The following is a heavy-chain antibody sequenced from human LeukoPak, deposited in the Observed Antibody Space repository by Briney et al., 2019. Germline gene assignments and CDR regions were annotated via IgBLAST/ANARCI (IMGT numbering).Heavy chain of an antibody. CDR1: GYTFTTYD. CDR3: ARRNTAMVAGLDY. V-gene: IGHV1-8*01. J-gene: IGHJ4*02. D-gene: IGHD5-18*01. CDR2: MNPSSGNT. Sequence: GASVKVSCKASGYTFTTYDINWVRQATGQGLEWMGWMNPSSGNTAYAQKFQGRVTMTRNTSISTAFMELSGLRSEDTAVYFCARRNTAMVAGLDYWGQGSLVTVSS.